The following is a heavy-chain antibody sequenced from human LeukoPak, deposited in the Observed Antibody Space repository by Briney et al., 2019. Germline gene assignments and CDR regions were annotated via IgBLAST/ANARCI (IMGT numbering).Heavy chain of an antibody. D-gene: IGHD3-9*01. CDR2: ISGSGGST. Sequence: GGSLRLSCAASGFTFSSYAMSWVRQAPGKGLEWVSAISGSGGSTYYADSVKGRFTISRDNSKNTLYLQMNSLRSEDTAVYYCAKREELRYFHYWGQGTLVTVSS. V-gene: IGHV3-23*01. J-gene: IGHJ4*02. CDR3: AKREELRYFHY. CDR1: GFTFSSYA.